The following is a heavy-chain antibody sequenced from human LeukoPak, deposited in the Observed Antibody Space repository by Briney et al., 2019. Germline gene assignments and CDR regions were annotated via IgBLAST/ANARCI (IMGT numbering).Heavy chain of an antibody. CDR2: INEDGGEK. CDR3: AREKGYRSAPFDV. CDR1: TFTFSSFW. Sequence: PGGSLRVSCAASTFTFSSFWMSWVRQAQGKGPEWVANINEDGGEKFYADSVKGRFTISRDDAKNSLYLQMNSLRDEDTAVYYCAREKGYRSAPFDVWGQGTMVTVS. J-gene: IGHJ3*01. D-gene: IGHD1-1*01. V-gene: IGHV3-7*01.